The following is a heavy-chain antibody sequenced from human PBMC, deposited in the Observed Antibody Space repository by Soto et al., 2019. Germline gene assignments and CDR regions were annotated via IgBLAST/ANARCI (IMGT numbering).Heavy chain of an antibody. J-gene: IGHJ4*02. D-gene: IGHD1-7*01. V-gene: IGHV3-23*01. Sequence: GGSLRLSCTGSGFTYSSFAMSWVRQAPGKGLEWISGISGSGGSRYYADSVKGRFTISRDNSKRTVYLQMNSLRAEDTALYYCAKVFIFWNYGPGPIVFRGPGLLVTLSS. CDR1: GFTYSSFA. CDR3: AKVFIFWNYGPGPIVF. CDR2: ISGSGGSR.